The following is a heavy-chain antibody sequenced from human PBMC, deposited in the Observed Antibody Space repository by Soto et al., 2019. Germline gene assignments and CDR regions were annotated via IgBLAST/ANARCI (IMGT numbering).Heavy chain of an antibody. D-gene: IGHD3-3*01. V-gene: IGHV2-26*01. J-gene: IGHJ5*02. Sequence: GSGPTLVNPTETLTLTCTVSGFSLSNARMGVSWIRQPPGKALEWLAHIFSNDEKSYSTSLKSRLTISKDTSKSQVVLTMTNMDPVDTATYYCARIVATEYYDFWSGYYTYNWFDPWGQGTLVTVSS. CDR1: GFSLSNARMG. CDR2: IFSNDEK. CDR3: ARIVATEYYDFWSGYYTYNWFDP.